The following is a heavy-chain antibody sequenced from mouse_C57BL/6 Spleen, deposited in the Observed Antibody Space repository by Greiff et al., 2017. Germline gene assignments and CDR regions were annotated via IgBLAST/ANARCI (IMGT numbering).Heavy chain of an antibody. CDR3: AVYDYDGGIAY. V-gene: IGHV1-26*01. CDR2: INPDNGGT. CDR1: GYTFTDYY. Sequence: VQLQQSGPELVKPGASVKISCKASGYTFTDYYMNWVKQRHGKSLEWIGDINPDNGGTSYNQKFKGKATLTVDKSSSTAYMELRSLTSEDSAVYYCAVYDYDGGIAYWGQGTLVTVSA. D-gene: IGHD2-4*01. J-gene: IGHJ3*01.